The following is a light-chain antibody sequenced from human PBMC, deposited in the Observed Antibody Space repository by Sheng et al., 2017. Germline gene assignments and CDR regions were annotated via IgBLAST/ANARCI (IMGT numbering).Light chain of an antibody. CDR3: QQYDKWPLP. CDR2: GAS. V-gene: IGKV3-15*01. CDR1: QSVYSD. Sequence: EIMLTQSPGTLSLSPGERATLSCRASQSVYSDYIAWYQQKPGQAPRLLIYGASTRATGIPARFSGSGSGTEFTLTISSLQSEDFAVYYCQQYDKWPLPFGGGTKVEIK. J-gene: IGKJ4*01.